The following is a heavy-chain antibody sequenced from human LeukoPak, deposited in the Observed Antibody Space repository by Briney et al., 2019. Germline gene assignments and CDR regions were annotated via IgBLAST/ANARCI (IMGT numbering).Heavy chain of an antibody. V-gene: IGHV4-4*07. CDR3: AREGRSATDGY. CDR2: ISSSGGT. Sequence: SETLSLTCTISGGSISTYYWTWIRRPAGKGLEWIGRISSSGGTDYNPSLQSRVTMSVDSSKNQFSLKLSSMTAADTAVYYCAREGRSATDGYWGQGTLVTVSS. CDR1: GGSISTYY. J-gene: IGHJ4*02. D-gene: IGHD3-16*01.